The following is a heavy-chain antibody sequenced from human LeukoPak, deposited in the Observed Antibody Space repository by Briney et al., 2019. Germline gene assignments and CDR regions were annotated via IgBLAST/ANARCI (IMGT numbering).Heavy chain of an antibody. CDR1: GYTFTSYY. Sequence: GASVKVSCKXSGYTFTSYYMHWVRQAPGQGLEWIGIINPSGGSTSYAQKFQGRVTMTRDTSTSTVYMELSSLRSEDTAVYYCARGRSGPKSPDYWGQGTLVTVSS. CDR2: INPSGGST. J-gene: IGHJ4*02. V-gene: IGHV1-46*01. D-gene: IGHD6-19*01. CDR3: ARGRSGPKSPDY.